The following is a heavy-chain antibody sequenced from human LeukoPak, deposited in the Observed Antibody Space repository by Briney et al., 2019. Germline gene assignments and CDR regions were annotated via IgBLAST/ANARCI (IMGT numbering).Heavy chain of an antibody. CDR3: ASATRSYDSSGYTYYFDY. Sequence: SETLSLTCTVSGGSISSYYWSWIRQPAGKGLEWIGYIYYSGSTYYNPSLKSRVTISVDTSKNQFSLKLSSVTAADTAVYYCASATRSYDSSGYTYYFDYWGQGTLVTVSS. V-gene: IGHV4-59*06. CDR2: IYYSGST. J-gene: IGHJ4*02. CDR1: GGSISSYY. D-gene: IGHD3-22*01.